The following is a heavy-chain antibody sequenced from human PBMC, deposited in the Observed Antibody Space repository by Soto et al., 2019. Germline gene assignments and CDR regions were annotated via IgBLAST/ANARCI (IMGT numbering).Heavy chain of an antibody. J-gene: IGHJ6*03. CDR3: AKDRDCSGGSCYETYYYYYMDV. V-gene: IGHV3-30*18. CDR1: GFTFSSYG. D-gene: IGHD2-15*01. Sequence: GGSLRLSCAASGFTFSSYGMHWVRQAPGKGLEWVAVISYDGSNKYYADSVKGRFTISRDNSKNTLYLQMNSLRAEDTAVYYCAKDRDCSGGSCYETYYYYYMDVWGKGTTVTVSS. CDR2: ISYDGSNK.